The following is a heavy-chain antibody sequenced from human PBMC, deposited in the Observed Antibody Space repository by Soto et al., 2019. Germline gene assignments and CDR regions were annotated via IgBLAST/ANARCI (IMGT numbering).Heavy chain of an antibody. Sequence: QVTLKESGPVLVKPTETLTLTCTVSGFSLSNARMGVSWIRQPPGKALEWLAHILSNDEKSYSTSLKYRLTISKDTSKSQVVLTMTHMDPLDTPTYYCARIAKRSSCYCSIGCWFDPWGQGTLGTVSS. V-gene: IGHV2-26*01. CDR1: GFSLSNARMG. J-gene: IGHJ5*02. CDR2: ILSNDEK. D-gene: IGHD6-13*01. CDR3: ARIAKRSSCYCSIGCWFDP.